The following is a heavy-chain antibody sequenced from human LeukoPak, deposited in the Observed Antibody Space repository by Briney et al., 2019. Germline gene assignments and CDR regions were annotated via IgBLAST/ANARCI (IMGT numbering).Heavy chain of an antibody. V-gene: IGHV4-59*08. CDR1: GGSISSYY. CDR2: IYYSGST. Sequence: SETLSLTCSVSGGSISSYYWSWIRQPPGKGLEWIGYIYYSGSTNYNPSLKSRVTISVDTSKNQFSLKLSSVTAADTAVYYCARYALLYVWGSYRADYYFDYWGQGTLVTVSS. CDR3: ARYALLYVWGSYRADYYFDY. D-gene: IGHD3-16*02. J-gene: IGHJ4*02.